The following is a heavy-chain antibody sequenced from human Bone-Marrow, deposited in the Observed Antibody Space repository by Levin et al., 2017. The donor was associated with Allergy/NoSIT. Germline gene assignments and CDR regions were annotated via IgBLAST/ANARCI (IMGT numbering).Heavy chain of an antibody. V-gene: IGHV3-7*04. CDR1: GFIFRSYW. CDR2: IKEDGSEK. J-gene: IGHJ4*02. Sequence: PGGSLRLSCATSGFIFRSYWMTWVRQAPGKGMEWVANIKEDGSEKDYVDSVKGRFTVSRDNAKSSLFLQLNSLRAEDTAVYYCARAVALRCRGGRCNYFYFEHWGQGTLVAVSS. D-gene: IGHD2-15*01. CDR3: ARAVALRCRGGRCNYFYFEH.